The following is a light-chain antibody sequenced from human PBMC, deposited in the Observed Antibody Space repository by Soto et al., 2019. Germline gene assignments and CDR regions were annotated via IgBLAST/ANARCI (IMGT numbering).Light chain of an antibody. CDR3: CSYAGSYTWL. CDR1: SSDVGGYNF. CDR2: DVS. Sequence: QSALTQPRSVSGSPGQSVTISCTGTSSDVGGYNFVSWYQQHPGKAPKLMIYDVSKRPSGVPDRFSGSKSGNTASLTISGLQAEDEAEYYCCSYAGSYTWLFGGGTKLTVL. V-gene: IGLV2-11*01. J-gene: IGLJ3*02.